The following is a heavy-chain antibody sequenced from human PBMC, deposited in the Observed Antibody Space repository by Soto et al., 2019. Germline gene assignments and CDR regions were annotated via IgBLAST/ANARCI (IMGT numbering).Heavy chain of an antibody. CDR2: IYYSGST. Sequence: PSETLSLTCTVSGGSISSSSYYWGWIRQPPGKGLEWIGSIYYSGSTYYNPSLKSRVTISVDTSKNQFSLKLSSVTAADTAVYYCARLFITGTNFDYWGQGTLVTVSS. J-gene: IGHJ4*02. CDR3: ARLFITGTNFDY. V-gene: IGHV4-39*01. D-gene: IGHD1-20*01. CDR1: GGSISSSSYY.